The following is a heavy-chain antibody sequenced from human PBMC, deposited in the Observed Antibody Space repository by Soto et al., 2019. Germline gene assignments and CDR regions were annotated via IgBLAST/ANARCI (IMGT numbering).Heavy chain of an antibody. CDR2: IWYDGSNK. V-gene: IGHV3-33*01. CDR1: GFTFSSYG. D-gene: IGHD2-2*01. Sequence: QVQLVESGGGVVQPGRSLRLSCAASGFTFSSYGMHWVRQAPGKGLEWVAVIWYDGSNKYYADSVKGRFTISRDNSKNTLYLQMNSLGAEDTAVYYCARDGRYCISNSCQGGFDPWGQGTLVTVSS. J-gene: IGHJ5*02. CDR3: ARDGRYCISNSCQGGFDP.